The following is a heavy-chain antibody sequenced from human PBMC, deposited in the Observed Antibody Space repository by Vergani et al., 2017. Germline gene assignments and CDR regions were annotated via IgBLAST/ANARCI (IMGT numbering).Heavy chain of an antibody. J-gene: IGHJ5*02. CDR1: GGSISSYY. CDR2: IYYSGST. D-gene: IGHD3-10*01. V-gene: IGHV4-59*01. CDR3: AKRMVRGVITWFDP. Sequence: QVQLPESGPGLVKPSETLSLTCTVSGGSISSYYWSWIRQPPGKGLEWIGYIYYSGSTNYNPSLKSRVTISVDTSKNQFSLKLSSVTAADTAVYYCAKRMVRGVITWFDPWGQGTLVTVSS.